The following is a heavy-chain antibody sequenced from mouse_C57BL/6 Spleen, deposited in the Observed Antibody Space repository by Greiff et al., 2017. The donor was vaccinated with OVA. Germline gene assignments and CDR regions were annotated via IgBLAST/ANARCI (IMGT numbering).Heavy chain of an antibody. J-gene: IGHJ2*01. CDR3: ARRDYSNYFDY. Sequence: QVQLQQSGAELVRPGSSVKLSCKASGYTFTSYWMHWVKQRPIQGLEWIGNIDPSDSETHYNQKFKDKATLTVDKSSSTAYMQLSSLTSEDSAVYYCARRDYSNYFDYWGQGTTLTVSS. CDR1: GYTFTSYW. CDR2: IDPSDSET. D-gene: IGHD2-5*01. V-gene: IGHV1-52*01.